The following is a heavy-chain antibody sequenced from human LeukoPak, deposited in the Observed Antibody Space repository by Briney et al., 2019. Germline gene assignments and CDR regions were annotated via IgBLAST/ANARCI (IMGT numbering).Heavy chain of an antibody. D-gene: IGHD6-6*01. Sequence: GGSLRLSCAASGFTFSSYSMNWVRQAPGKGPEWVSSISSSSSYIYYADSVKGRFTISRGNAKNSLYLQMNSLRAEDTAVYYCARDTYSSSPNFLHWGQGTLVTVSS. CDR1: GFTFSSYS. CDR3: ARDTYSSSPNFLH. J-gene: IGHJ4*02. CDR2: ISSSSSYI. V-gene: IGHV3-21*01.